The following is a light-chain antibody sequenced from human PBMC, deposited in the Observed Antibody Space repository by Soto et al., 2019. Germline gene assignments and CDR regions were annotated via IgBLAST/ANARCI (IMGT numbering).Light chain of an antibody. Sequence: EIVLTQSPGTLSLSPGERATLSCRASQSVSSSYLAWYQQKPGQAPRRLIYGASSRATGIPDRFSGSGSGTDFTLTIRRLEPEDFAVYYCQQYGSSPPYTFGQGPKLEIK. CDR1: QSVSSSY. V-gene: IGKV3-20*01. J-gene: IGKJ2*01. CDR3: QQYGSSPPYT. CDR2: GAS.